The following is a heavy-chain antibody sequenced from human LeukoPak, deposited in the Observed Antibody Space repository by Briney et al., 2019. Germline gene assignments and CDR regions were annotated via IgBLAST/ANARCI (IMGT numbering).Heavy chain of an antibody. CDR1: GYTLTELS. CDR3: ATSPLTTVTTYYAFDI. J-gene: IGHJ3*02. V-gene: IGHV1-24*01. Sequence: GASVKVSCKVSGYTLTELSMHWVRQAPGKGLEWMGGFDPEDGETIYAQKFQGRVTMTEDTSTDTAYMELSSLRSEDTAVYYCATSPLTTVTTYYAFDIWGQGTMVTVPS. CDR2: FDPEDGET. D-gene: IGHD4-17*01.